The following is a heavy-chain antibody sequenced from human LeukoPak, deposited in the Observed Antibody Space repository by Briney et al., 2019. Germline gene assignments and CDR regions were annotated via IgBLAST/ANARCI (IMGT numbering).Heavy chain of an antibody. CDR1: GYTFTSFY. Sequence: ASVKVSCTASGYTFTSFYMHWVRQAPGQGLEWMGIINPRGGSTTSAQKFQGRVTLTRDTSTSTFYMELSSLKSQDTAVYYCARDYHGSGSLTTFDYWGQGTLVTVSS. CDR2: INPRGGST. V-gene: IGHV1-46*01. CDR3: ARDYHGSGSLTTFDY. J-gene: IGHJ4*02. D-gene: IGHD3-10*01.